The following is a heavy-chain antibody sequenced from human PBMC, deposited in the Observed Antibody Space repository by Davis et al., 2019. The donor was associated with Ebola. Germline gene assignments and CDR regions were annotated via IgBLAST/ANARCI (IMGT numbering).Heavy chain of an antibody. CDR2: ISSSSSTI. D-gene: IGHD3-3*01. Sequence: PGGSLRLSCAASGFTFSSYSMNWVRQAPGKGLEWVSYISSSSSTIYYADDVKGRFTISRDNAKNSLYLQMNSLRDEDTAVYYCARDYGVGRTYYYYYMDVWGKGTTVTVSS. J-gene: IGHJ6*03. CDR3: ARDYGVGRTYYYYYMDV. CDR1: GFTFSSYS. V-gene: IGHV3-48*02.